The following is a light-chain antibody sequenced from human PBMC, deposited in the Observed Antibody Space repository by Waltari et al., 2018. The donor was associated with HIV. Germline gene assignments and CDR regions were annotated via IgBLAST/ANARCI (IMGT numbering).Light chain of an antibody. CDR1: SSDFDLPTF. V-gene: IGLV2-14*01. CDR3: TTYTATDSLL. CDR2: GVN. Sequence: SALTQPASVSGSPGQSVTISCTGTSSDFDLPTFPSWYQQHPGRAPQLIIFGVNYRPSGISSRFSASKSGDTASLTISGLQSGDEADYYCTTYTATDSLLIGSGTKLTVL. J-gene: IGLJ2*01.